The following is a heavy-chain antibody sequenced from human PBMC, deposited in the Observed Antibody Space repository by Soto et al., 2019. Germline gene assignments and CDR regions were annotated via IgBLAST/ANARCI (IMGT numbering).Heavy chain of an antibody. CDR3: XXXXXXXXXGGNFDY. CDR1: GFSFSTTGAG. V-gene: IGHV2-5*01. Sequence: QIALKESGPTLVKPSQALTLTCTFSGFSFSTTGAGVGWIRQPPGKALEWLALIFWNDAKRYSPSLRSRLTINKDTXXNXXXXXXXXXXXXXXXXXXXXXXXXXXXXGGNFDYWGQGTPVTVYS. D-gene: IGHD3-16*01. J-gene: IGHJ4*02. CDR2: IFWNDAK.